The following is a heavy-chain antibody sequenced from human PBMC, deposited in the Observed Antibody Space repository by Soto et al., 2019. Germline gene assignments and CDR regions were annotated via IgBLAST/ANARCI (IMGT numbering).Heavy chain of an antibody. CDR2: ISGSGGST. CDR1: RFTFSSYA. CDR3: ANVVVPAALAPRMDV. J-gene: IGHJ6*02. V-gene: IGHV3-23*01. D-gene: IGHD2-2*01. Sequence: GGSLRLSCAASRFTFSSYAMSWVRQAPGKGLEWVSAISGSGGSTYYADSVKGRFTISRDNSKNTLYLQMNSLRAEDTAVYYCANVVVPAALAPRMDVWGQGTTVTVSS.